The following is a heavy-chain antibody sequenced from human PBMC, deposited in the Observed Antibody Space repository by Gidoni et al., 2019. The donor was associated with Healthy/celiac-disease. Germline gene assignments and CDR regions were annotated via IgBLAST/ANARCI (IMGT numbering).Heavy chain of an antibody. Sequence: QVQLVESGGGVVQPGRSLRLSCAASGLPFSSYAMHWARQAPGKGLEWVAVISYDGSNKYYADSVKGRFTISRDNSKNTLYLQMNSLRAEDTAVYYCARVCGGDCGDAFDIWGQGTMVTVSS. CDR1: GLPFSSYA. CDR2: ISYDGSNK. V-gene: IGHV3-30-3*01. D-gene: IGHD2-21*01. CDR3: ARVCGGDCGDAFDI. J-gene: IGHJ3*02.